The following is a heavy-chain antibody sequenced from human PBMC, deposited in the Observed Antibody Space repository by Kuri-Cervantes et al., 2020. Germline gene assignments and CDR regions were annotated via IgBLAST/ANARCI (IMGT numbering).Heavy chain of an antibody. V-gene: IGHV3-69-1*01. D-gene: IGHD1-26*01. J-gene: IGHJ3*02. CDR3: ARDPQAAGRGGFDI. Sequence: GESLKISCAASGFTFSDYYMSWIRQAPGKGLEWVSYISSSGYIYYADSVKGRFTISRDNAKNSVYLQMNSLRAEDTAVYYCARDPQAAGRGGFDIWGQGTMVTVSS. CDR2: ISSSGYI. CDR1: GFTFSDYY.